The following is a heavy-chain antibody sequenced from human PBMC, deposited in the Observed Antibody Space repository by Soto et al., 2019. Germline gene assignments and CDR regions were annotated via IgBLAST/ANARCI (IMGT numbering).Heavy chain of an antibody. V-gene: IGHV1-3*01. Sequence: QVQLVQSGAELKKPGASVKVSCKASGYTFTSYAMHWVRQAPGQRLEWMGWINAGNGNTKYSQKFQDRVTITRDTSASTAYMELGSLRSEDTAVYSCATQMGEGYFDYWGQGTMVSVSS. J-gene: IGHJ4*02. CDR1: GYTFTSYA. D-gene: IGHD3-16*01. CDR2: INAGNGNT. CDR3: ATQMGEGYFDY.